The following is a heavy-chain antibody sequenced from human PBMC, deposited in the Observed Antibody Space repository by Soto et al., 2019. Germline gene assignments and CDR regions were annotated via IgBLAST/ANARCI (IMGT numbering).Heavy chain of an antibody. Sequence: QVQLQESGPGLVKPSETLSLTCTVSGGSVTSGNYYWTWIRQPPGKGLEWIAYIHHAGTTNFNPSLKSRISISIDTPKNQIYLHLYSVTAADTAVYFCALGGWWGYYDYGGVDVWGRGTTVTVSS. CDR3: ALGGWWGYYDYGGVDV. D-gene: IGHD2-15*01. J-gene: IGHJ6*02. CDR1: GGSVTSGNYY. CDR2: IHHAGTT. V-gene: IGHV4-61*01.